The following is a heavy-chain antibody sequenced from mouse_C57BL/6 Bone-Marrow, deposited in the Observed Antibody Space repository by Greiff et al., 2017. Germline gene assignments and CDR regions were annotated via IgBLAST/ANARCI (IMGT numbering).Heavy chain of an antibody. J-gene: IGHJ4*01. CDR1: GYTFTDYY. CDR2: INPNNGGT. V-gene: IGHV1-26*01. CDR3: AREEGLRSYAMDY. D-gene: IGHD2-4*01. Sequence: EVQLQQSGPELVKPGASVKISCKASGYTFTDYYMNWVKQSHGKSLEWIGDINPNNGGTSYNQKFKGKATLTVDKSSSTAYMELRSLTSEDSAVYYCAREEGLRSYAMDYWGQGTSVTVSS.